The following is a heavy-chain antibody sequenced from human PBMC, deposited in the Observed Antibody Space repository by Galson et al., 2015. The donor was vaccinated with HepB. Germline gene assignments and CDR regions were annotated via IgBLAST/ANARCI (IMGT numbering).Heavy chain of an antibody. J-gene: IGHJ4*02. V-gene: IGHV3-30*04. CDR3: ARDRKHSYGHPGPFGY. CDR2: ISYDGSNK. D-gene: IGHD5-18*01. Sequence: SLRLSCAASGFTFSSYAMHWVRQAPGKGLEWVAVISYDGSNKYYADSVKGRFTISRDNSKNTLYLQMNSLRAEDTAVYYCARDRKHSYGHPGPFGYWGQGTLVTVSS. CDR1: GFTFSSYA.